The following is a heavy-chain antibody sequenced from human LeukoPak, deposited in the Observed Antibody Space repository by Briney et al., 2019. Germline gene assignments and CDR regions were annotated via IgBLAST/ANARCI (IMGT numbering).Heavy chain of an antibody. CDR1: GGSISSGGYY. CDR2: IYYSGST. J-gene: IGHJ4*02. D-gene: IGHD4-17*01. V-gene: IGHV4-31*03. Sequence: SETLSLTCTVSGGSISSGGYYWSWIRQHPGKGLEWIGYIYYSGSTYYNPSLKSRVTISVDTSKNQFSLKLSSVTAADTAVYYCARGTTTVTTEDWGQGTLVTVSS. CDR3: ARGTTTVTTED.